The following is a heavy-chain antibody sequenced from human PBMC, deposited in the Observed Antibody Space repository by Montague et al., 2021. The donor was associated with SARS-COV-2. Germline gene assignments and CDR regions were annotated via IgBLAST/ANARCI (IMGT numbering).Heavy chain of an antibody. CDR2: LNDRGTT. J-gene: IGHJ5*02. Sequence: SETLSLTCAVYGGSFSDDQWTWIRQSQGKGLERIGQLNDRGTTKYKPSLKSRVTLLVDPSKKQFSLKLTSVTAADTAVYYCARGAPGTWGQGTRVTVSS. CDR3: ARGAPGT. D-gene: IGHD6-13*01. CDR1: GGSFSDDQ. V-gene: IGHV4-34*01.